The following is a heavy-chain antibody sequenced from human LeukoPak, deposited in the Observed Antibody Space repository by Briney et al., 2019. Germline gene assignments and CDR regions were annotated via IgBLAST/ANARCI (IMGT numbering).Heavy chain of an antibody. J-gene: IGHJ4*02. V-gene: IGHV3-30*04. D-gene: IGHD3-3*01. CDR3: AINSIFDFWSGYYPY. Sequence: RGSLRLSCAASGLTFSGYAMHWVRQAPGKGLGWVAVISYDGSNKYYADSMKGRFTISRDNSKNTLYLQMNSLRAEDTAVYYCAINSIFDFWSGYYPYWGQGALVTVSS. CDR2: ISYDGSNK. CDR1: GLTFSGYA.